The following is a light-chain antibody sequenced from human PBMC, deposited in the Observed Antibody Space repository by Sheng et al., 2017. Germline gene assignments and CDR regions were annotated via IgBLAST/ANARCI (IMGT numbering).Light chain of an antibody. CDR2: GAS. CDR1: QNVAGNY. V-gene: IGKV3-20*01. Sequence: EIVLMQSAGTLSLSAGERVTLSCRTSQNVAGNYLAWYQQKPGQAPRLLIYGASTRATGFPDRFSGRGSGRDFTLTITGLEPEDFAVYYCQQYGSLPLTFGPGTKVDIK. CDR3: QQYGSLPLT. J-gene: IGKJ3*01.